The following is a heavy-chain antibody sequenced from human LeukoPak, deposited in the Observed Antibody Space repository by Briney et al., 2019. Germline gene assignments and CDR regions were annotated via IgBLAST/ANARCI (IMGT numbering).Heavy chain of an antibody. CDR3: AGDVVVVAATPTV. V-gene: IGHV3-30*03. J-gene: IGHJ4*02. CDR1: GFTFSSYG. Sequence: PGGSLRLSCAASGFTFSSYGMHWVRQAPGKGLEWVAVISYDGSNKYYADSVKGRFTISRDNSKNTLYLQMNSLRAEDTAVYYCAGDVVVVAATPTVWGQGTLVTVSS. D-gene: IGHD2-15*01. CDR2: ISYDGSNK.